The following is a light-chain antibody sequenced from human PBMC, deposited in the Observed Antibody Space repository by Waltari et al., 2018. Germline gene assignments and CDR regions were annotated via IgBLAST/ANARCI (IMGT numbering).Light chain of an antibody. CDR3: AAWDDSLSGPV. J-gene: IGLJ3*02. V-gene: IGLV1-47*01. CDR2: RNN. Sequence: QSVLTQPPSASGTPGQRVTISCSGSSSNIGSNYVYWYQRLPGTAPKLLIYRNNQRPSGGPDRFSGSKSGPSASLAISVLRSEDEADYYCAAWDDSLSGPVFGGGTKLTVL. CDR1: SSNIGSNY.